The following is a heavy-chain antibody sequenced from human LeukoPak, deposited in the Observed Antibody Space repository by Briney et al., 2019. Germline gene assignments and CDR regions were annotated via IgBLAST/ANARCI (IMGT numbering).Heavy chain of an antibody. CDR1: GYTFTDYY. Sequence: GASVNVSCKASGYTFTDYYIHWVRQAPGQGLEWMGWINPNSDYTFYAQKFQGRVTLTRDTSISTVYMELTTLTSDDTALYYCAVAPGDYWGQGTLVSVSA. CDR3: AVAPGDY. D-gene: IGHD2-21*01. J-gene: IGHJ4*02. V-gene: IGHV1-2*02. CDR2: INPNSDYT.